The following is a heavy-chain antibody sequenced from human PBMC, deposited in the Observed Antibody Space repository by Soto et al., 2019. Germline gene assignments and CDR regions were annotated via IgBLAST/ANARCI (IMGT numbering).Heavy chain of an antibody. D-gene: IGHD1-1*01. V-gene: IGHV4-31*03. CDR3: ARRGNWNDVSYFDY. J-gene: IGHJ4*02. CDR2: IYYSGST. Sequence: PSETLSLTCTVSGGSISSDVYYWSWNRQHPGKGLEWIGYIYYSGSTYYNPSLKSRLTISVDTSKNQFSLKLSSVTAADTAVYYCARRGNWNDVSYFDYWGQGTLVTVSS. CDR1: GGSISSDVYY.